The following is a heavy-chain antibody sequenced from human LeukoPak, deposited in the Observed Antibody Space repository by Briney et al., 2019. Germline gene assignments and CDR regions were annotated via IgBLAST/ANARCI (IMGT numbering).Heavy chain of an antibody. CDR3: ARLSTRLLDK. D-gene: IGHD3/OR15-3a*01. V-gene: IGHV5-51*01. CDR2: IYPGDSET. J-gene: IGHJ4*02. Sequence: GESLKISCKGSGVTFTNYWIGCVRQLPGKGLEWMGIIYPGDSETRYSPSFQGQVTMSVDKSINTAYLHWGSLKASDTAIYFCARLSTRLLDKWGQGTRVTVSS. CDR1: GVTFTNYW.